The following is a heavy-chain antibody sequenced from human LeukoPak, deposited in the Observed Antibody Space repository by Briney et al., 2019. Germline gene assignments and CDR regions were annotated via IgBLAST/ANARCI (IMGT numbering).Heavy chain of an antibody. V-gene: IGHV4-31*03. D-gene: IGHD5-12*01. CDR3: ARSHSGYDPIDY. Sequence: SQTLSLTCTVSGGSISSGGYYWSWIRQHPGKGLEWIGYIYYSGSTYYNPSLKSRVTISVDTSKNQFSLKLSSVTAADTAVYYCARSHSGYDPIDYWGQGTLVTVSS. J-gene: IGHJ4*02. CDR1: GGSISSGGYY. CDR2: IYYSGST.